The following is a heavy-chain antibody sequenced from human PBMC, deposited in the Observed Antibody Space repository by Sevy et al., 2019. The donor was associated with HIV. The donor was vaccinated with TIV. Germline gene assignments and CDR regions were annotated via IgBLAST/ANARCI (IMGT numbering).Heavy chain of an antibody. CDR3: ARAVAPGIAVAGTIGSYYYYGMDV. D-gene: IGHD6-19*01. CDR2: IIPIFGTA. J-gene: IGHJ6*02. CDR1: GGTFSSYA. Sequence: ASVKVSFKASGGTFSSYAISWVRQAPGQGLEWMGGIIPIFGTANYAQKFQGRVTITADESTSTAYMELGSLRSEDTAVYYCARAVAPGIAVAGTIGSYYYYGMDVWGQGTTVTVSS. V-gene: IGHV1-69*13.